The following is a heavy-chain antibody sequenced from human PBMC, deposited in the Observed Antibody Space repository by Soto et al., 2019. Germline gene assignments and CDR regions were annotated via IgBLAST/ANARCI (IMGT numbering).Heavy chain of an antibody. V-gene: IGHV1-18*04. CDR3: ARENHYSGRSYGMDV. J-gene: IGHJ6*02. D-gene: IGHD1-26*01. CDR1: GYTFTSYV. Sequence: QVHLEQSGTEVKKAGGTVTVSCKASGYTFTSYVVSWVRQAPGQGLEWMGWISTYSGDTKFAQKFQGRVTLTTDTSTSIVYMQLRSLTSDDTAVYYCARENHYSGRSYGMDVWGQGKTVIASS. CDR2: ISTYSGDT.